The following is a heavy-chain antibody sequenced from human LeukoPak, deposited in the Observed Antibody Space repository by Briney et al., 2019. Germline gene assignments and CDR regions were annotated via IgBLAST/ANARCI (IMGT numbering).Heavy chain of an antibody. J-gene: IGHJ4*02. CDR3: ARDDPWGYYDS. CDR1: GFTFTNFW. D-gene: IGHD7-27*01. CDR2: IKQDGSAR. V-gene: IGHV3-7*01. Sequence: PGGSLRLSCAASGFTFTNFWMTWIRQAPGKGLERVANIKQDGSARNHVDSVKGRFTISRDNAKNSVFLEMNSLRDEDTAVYYCARDDPWGYYDSWGQGTLVTVSS.